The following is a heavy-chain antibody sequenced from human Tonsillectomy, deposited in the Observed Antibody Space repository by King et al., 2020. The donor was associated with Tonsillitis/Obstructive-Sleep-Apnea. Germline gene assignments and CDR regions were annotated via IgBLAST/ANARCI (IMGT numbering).Heavy chain of an antibody. D-gene: IGHD2-2*03. V-gene: IGHV5-51*03. CDR1: GYSFTSYW. Sequence: VQMVESGAEVKKPGESLKISCKGSGYSFTSYWIGWVRQMPGKGLEWMGIIYPGDSDTRYSPSFQGQVTISADKSISTAYLQWSSLKASDTAIYYCARRAFGYCNTNSCPYLDVWGQGTLVTVSS. CDR2: IYPGDSDT. J-gene: IGHJ4*02. CDR3: ARRAFGYCNTNSCPYLDV.